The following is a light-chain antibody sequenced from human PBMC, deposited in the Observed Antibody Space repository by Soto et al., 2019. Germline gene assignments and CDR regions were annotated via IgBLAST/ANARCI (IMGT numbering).Light chain of an antibody. CDR1: QSVSSN. J-gene: IGKJ1*01. V-gene: IGKV3-15*01. CDR2: GAS. Sequence: EIVMTQSPATLSVSPGERATLSCRASQSVSSNLAWYQQKPGQAPRLLIYGASTRATGIPARFSGSGSGTXXXXXXXXLQSXDCAXXXXXQYNNWPQTFGQGTKVEIK. CDR3: XQYNNWPQT.